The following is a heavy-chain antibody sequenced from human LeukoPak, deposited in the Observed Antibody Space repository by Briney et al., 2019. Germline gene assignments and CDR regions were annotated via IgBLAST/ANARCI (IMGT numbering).Heavy chain of an antibody. CDR3: ARQYYYDSSGYNWFDP. CDR1: GYSISSGYY. D-gene: IGHD3-22*01. Sequence: SETLSLTCTVSGYSISSGYYWGWIRQPPGKGLEWIGSIYHSGSTYYNPSLKSRVTISVDTSKNQFSLKLSSVTAADTAVYYCARQYYYDSSGYNWFDPWGQGTLVTVSS. CDR2: IYHSGST. J-gene: IGHJ5*02. V-gene: IGHV4-38-2*02.